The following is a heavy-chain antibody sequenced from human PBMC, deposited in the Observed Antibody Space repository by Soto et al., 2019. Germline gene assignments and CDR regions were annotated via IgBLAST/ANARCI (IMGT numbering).Heavy chain of an antibody. CDR2: IYYSGST. CDR1: GGSISSGDYY. CDR3: ARFTHYYRMDV. J-gene: IGHJ6*02. Sequence: QVQLQESGPGLVKPSQALSLTSTVCGGSISSGDYYWSWIRQTPGKGLEWIGYIYYSGSTYYNPSLKSRVIISVDTSKNQFSLKLSSVTAADTAVYYCARFTHYYRMDVWGQGTTVTVSS. V-gene: IGHV4-30-4*01.